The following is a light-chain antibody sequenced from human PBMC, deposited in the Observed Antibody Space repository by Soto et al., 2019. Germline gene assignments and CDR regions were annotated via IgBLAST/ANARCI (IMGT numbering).Light chain of an antibody. CDR3: SSYADGSIYF. V-gene: IGLV2-14*03. CDR2: YVD. J-gene: IGLJ1*01. CDR1: SRDVGAYDY. Sequence: QSVLTQPASVSGSPGQSITISCTGTSRDVGAYDYVSWYLQYPDKAPQLLIYYVDHRPSGVSSRFSGSKSGNTASLTISGLHAEDDGDYYCSSYADGSIYFFGTGTKLTVL.